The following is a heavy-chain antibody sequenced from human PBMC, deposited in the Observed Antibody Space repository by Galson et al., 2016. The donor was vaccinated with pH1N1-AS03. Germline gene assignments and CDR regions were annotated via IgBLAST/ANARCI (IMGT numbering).Heavy chain of an antibody. CDR2: IDPRDSDT. V-gene: IGHV5-51*01. D-gene: IGHD2-15*01. CDR1: GYDFINYW. J-gene: IGHJ3*02. CDR3: ARHRQSETYSEAFDI. Sequence: QSGAEVKKPGESLKISCKASGYDFINYWIGWVGQMPGRGLEWMGVIDPRDSDTRYSPSFQGQVTISADKSITTAHLQWDSLKASDTGMYFCARHRQSETYSEAFDIWGQGTMVTVSS.